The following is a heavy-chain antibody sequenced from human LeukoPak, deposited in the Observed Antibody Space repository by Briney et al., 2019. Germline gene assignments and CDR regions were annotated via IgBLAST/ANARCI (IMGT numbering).Heavy chain of an antibody. CDR1: GYTFTNYY. D-gene: IGHD3-16*01. CDR2: SNPSGAGT. Sequence: ASVKVSCKASGYTFTNYYMHWVRQAPGQGLEWMGVSNPSGAGTNYAQKFRGRVTMTRDTSTSTVYMELSSLGSEDTAVYYCAREQGGGTFEYWGQGTLVTVSS. J-gene: IGHJ4*02. V-gene: IGHV1-46*01. CDR3: AREQGGGTFEY.